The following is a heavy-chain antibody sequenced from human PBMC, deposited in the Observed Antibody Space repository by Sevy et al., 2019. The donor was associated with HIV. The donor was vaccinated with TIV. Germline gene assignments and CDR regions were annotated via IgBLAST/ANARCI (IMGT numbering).Heavy chain of an antibody. J-gene: IGHJ4*02. CDR3: ALSRYDFWSGYPYYFDY. Sequence: GGSRRLSCAASGFTFSSYSMNWVRQAPGKGLEWVSSISSSSSYIYYADSVKGRFTISRDNAKNSLYLQMNSLRAEDTAVYYCALSRYDFWSGYPYYFDYWGQGTLVTVSS. CDR2: ISSSSSYI. V-gene: IGHV3-21*01. CDR1: GFTFSSYS. D-gene: IGHD3-3*01.